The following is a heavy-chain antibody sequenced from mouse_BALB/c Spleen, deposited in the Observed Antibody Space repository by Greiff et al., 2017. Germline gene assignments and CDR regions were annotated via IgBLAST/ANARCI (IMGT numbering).Heavy chain of an antibody. CDR2: ISYSGST. J-gene: IGHJ3*01. Sequence: DVKLQESGPGLVKPSQSLSLTCTVTGYSITSDYAWNWIRQFPGNKLEWMGYISYSGSTSYNPSLKSRISITRDTSKNQFFLQLNSVTTEDTATYYCAHYRYDVGFAYWGQGTLVTVSA. CDR1: GYSITSDYA. CDR3: AHYRYDVGFAY. D-gene: IGHD2-14*01. V-gene: IGHV3-2*02.